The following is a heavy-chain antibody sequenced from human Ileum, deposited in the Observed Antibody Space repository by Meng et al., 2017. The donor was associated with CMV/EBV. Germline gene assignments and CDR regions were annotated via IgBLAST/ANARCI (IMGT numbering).Heavy chain of an antibody. J-gene: IGHJ5*02. V-gene: IGHV1-8*01. Sequence: VSCNTSGYTFSLYDMDWVRPAPGQGLEWMGWMTPNSGYTKLSQKFQGRVTMTRDTSTSTAYMELSSLTSEDTAIYYCVRGLWELFPWGQGTLVTVSS. CDR2: MTPNSGYT. CDR3: VRGLWELFP. CDR1: GYTFSLYD. D-gene: IGHD1-26*01.